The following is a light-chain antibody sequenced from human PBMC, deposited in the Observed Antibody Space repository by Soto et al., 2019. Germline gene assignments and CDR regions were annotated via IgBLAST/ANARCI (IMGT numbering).Light chain of an antibody. CDR2: EAS. J-gene: IGKJ1*01. CDR3: QKYNRTPRT. Sequence: DIQVTQSPSSLSASVGDRVTITCRASQAISGHLAWYEQKPGKVPKLLIYEASTLQSRVPSRFSASGSGTDFTLTNSSLQPEDVATYYCQKYNRTPRTFGQGTKVELK. V-gene: IGKV1-27*01. CDR1: QAISGH.